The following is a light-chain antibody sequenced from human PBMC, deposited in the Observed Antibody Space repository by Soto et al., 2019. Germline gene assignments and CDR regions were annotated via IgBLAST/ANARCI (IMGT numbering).Light chain of an antibody. V-gene: IGLV1-44*01. Sequence: QSVLTQPPSASGTPGQRVTISCSGSSXNIGGRTVNWYQQLPGTAPKLLIYNNNQRPSGVPDRFSGSKSGTSASLAITGLQSEDEADYYCQSYEISLHNYVFGTGTKVTVL. CDR1: SXNIGGRT. CDR2: NNN. CDR3: QSYEISLHNYV. J-gene: IGLJ1*01.